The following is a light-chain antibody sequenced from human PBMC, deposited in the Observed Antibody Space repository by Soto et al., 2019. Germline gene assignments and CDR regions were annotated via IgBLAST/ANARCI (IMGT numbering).Light chain of an antibody. Sequence: EIVLTQSPGTLSLSPGERATLSCRASQSVSSSFLAGYQQKVGQAPRLLIYGASSRATGIPDRFSGSGSGTDFTLTISRLEPEDFAVYYCQQYGSSPRTFGQGTRLEIK. CDR1: QSVSSSF. CDR2: GAS. J-gene: IGKJ5*01. V-gene: IGKV3-20*01. CDR3: QQYGSSPRT.